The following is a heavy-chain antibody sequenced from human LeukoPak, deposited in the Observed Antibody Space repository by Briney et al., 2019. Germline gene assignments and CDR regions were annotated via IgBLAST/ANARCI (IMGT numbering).Heavy chain of an antibody. CDR1: GGTSNSHA. CDR2: IIPNLGTT. D-gene: IGHD3-22*01. CDR3: ATTNDGGGYQWGDYFDF. J-gene: IGHJ4*02. Sequence: SVKVSCKASGGTSNSHAISWVRQAPGQGLEWMGRIIPNLGTTDRAQNFQDRVTLTADKSTNTAYMELTSLTSDDTAVYYCATTNDGGGYQWGDYFDFWGQGTLVTVSS. V-gene: IGHV1-69*04.